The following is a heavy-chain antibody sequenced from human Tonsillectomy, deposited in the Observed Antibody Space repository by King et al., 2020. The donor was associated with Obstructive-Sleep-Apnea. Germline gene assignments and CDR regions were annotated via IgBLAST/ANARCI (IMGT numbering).Heavy chain of an antibody. D-gene: IGHD6-13*01. V-gene: IGHV3-30*03. CDR3: AGDLLAAAYFYYGMDV. Sequence: VQLVESGGGVVQTGRSLRLSCAASGFTFSTYGMHWVRQAPGKGLEWVAVISYDGSNKYYADSVKGRFTISRDNSKNTLFLQMNSLRAEDTAVYFCAGDLLAAAYFYYGMDVWGQGTTVTVSS. CDR1: GFTFSTYG. J-gene: IGHJ6*02. CDR2: ISYDGSNK.